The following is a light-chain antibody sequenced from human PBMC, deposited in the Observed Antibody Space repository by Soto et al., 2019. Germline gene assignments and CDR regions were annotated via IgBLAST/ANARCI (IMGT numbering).Light chain of an antibody. V-gene: IGLV2-18*02. CDR1: SSDVGSYNR. CDR2: EVS. J-gene: IGLJ1*01. CDR3: SSYTSTSTYV. Sequence: QPALTQPPSVSGSPGQSVSLSCTGTSSDVGSYNRVSWYQQPPGTAPKLMIYEVSNRPSGVPDRFSGSKSGNTASLTISGLQAEDEADYYCSSYTSTSTYVFGTGTKVTVL.